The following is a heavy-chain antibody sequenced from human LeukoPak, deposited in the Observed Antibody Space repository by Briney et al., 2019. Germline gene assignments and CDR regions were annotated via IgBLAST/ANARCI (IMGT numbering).Heavy chain of an antibody. CDR2: INPNSGET. V-gene: IGHV1-2*02. D-gene: IGHD4-23*01. Sequence: ASVKVSCKASGYTFTGYYMHWARQAPGQGLEWMGWINPNSGETKYAQKFQGRVTMTRDTSISTAYVELKSLRFGDTAVYYCARVWQLMAEYRHWGQGTLVTVSS. CDR3: ARVWQLMAEYRH. J-gene: IGHJ1*01. CDR1: GYTFTGYY.